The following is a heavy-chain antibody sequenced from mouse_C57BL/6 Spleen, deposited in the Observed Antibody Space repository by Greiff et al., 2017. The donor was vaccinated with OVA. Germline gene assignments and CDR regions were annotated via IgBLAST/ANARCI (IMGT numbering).Heavy chain of an antibody. Sequence: VQLQQPGAELVKPGASVKMSCKASGYTFTSYWITWVKQRPGQGLEWIGDIYPGSGSTNYNEKFKSKATLTVDTSSSTAYMQLSSLTSADSAVYYCARSPYYYGSRGYAMDYWGQGTSVTVSS. D-gene: IGHD1-1*01. CDR1: GYTFTSYW. CDR3: ARSPYYYGSRGYAMDY. J-gene: IGHJ4*01. V-gene: IGHV1-55*01. CDR2: IYPGSGST.